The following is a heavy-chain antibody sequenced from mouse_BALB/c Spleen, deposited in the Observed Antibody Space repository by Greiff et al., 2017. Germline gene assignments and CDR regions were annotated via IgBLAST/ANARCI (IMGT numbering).Heavy chain of an antibody. D-gene: IGHD4-1*01. Sequence: EVKLQESGGGLVKPGGSLKLSCAASGFAFSSYDMSWVRQTPEKRLEWVAYISSGGGSTYYPDTVKGRFTISRDNAKNTLYLQMSSLKSEDTAMYYCARHGMGRRYFDYWGQGTTLTVSS. V-gene: IGHV5-12-1*01. CDR1: GFAFSSYD. J-gene: IGHJ2*01. CDR2: ISSGGGST. CDR3: ARHGMGRRYFDY.